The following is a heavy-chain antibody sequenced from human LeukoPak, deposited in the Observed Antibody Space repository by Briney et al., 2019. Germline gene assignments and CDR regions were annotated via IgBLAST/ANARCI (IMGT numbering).Heavy chain of an antibody. J-gene: IGHJ4*02. CDR3: ARLTTTVITPFDY. D-gene: IGHD4-17*01. CDR1: AEDFSKDN. V-gene: IGHV3-21*01. Sequence: GGSLRLSCAASAEDFSKDNMNGLRQAPGKGLEWVSSISSSSSYIYYADSVKGRFTISRDNAKNSLYLQMNSLRAEDTAVYYCARLTTTVITPFDYWGQGTLVTVSS. CDR2: ISSSSSYI.